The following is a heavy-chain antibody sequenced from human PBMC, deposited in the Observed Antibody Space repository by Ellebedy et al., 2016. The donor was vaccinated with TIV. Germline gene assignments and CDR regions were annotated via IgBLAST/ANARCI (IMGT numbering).Heavy chain of an antibody. CDR3: ARDPMIWIFDY. Sequence: GESLKISCAASGFTFSSYWMSWVRQAPGKGLEWVANIKQDESEKYYVGSVKGRFTVSRDNAENSLYLQMNSLRADDSGVYHCARDPMIWIFDYWGQGTPVTVSS. CDR1: GFTFSSYW. V-gene: IGHV3-7*01. J-gene: IGHJ4*02. CDR2: IKQDESEK. D-gene: IGHD3/OR15-3a*01.